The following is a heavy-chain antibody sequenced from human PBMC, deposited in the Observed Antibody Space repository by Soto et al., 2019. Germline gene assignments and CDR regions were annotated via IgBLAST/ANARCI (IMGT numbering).Heavy chain of an antibody. Sequence: GASVKVSCKASGYTFTSYGISWVRQAPGQGLEWMGWISAYNGNTNHAQKLQGRVTMTTDTSTSTADMELRSLRSDYTAVYYCARDGGDDILTGYTYYYYYYGMDVWGRGTTVTVSS. J-gene: IGHJ6*02. D-gene: IGHD3-9*01. CDR2: ISAYNGNT. CDR3: ARDGGDDILTGYTYYYYYYGMDV. CDR1: GYTFTSYG. V-gene: IGHV1-18*01.